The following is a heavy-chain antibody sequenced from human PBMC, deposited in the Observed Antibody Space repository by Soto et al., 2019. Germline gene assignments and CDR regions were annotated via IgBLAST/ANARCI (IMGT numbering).Heavy chain of an antibody. CDR3: GSYPADFYSGLDV. Sequence: GSLRLSCAASGFTFSSYWMSWVRQAPGKGLEWVANIKQDGSEKYYVDSVKGRFTISRDNAKNSLYLQMNSLRAEDTAGYYCGSYPADFYSGLDVWGQGTAVTVSS. J-gene: IGHJ6*02. CDR1: GFTFSSYW. V-gene: IGHV3-7*03. CDR2: IKQDGSEK.